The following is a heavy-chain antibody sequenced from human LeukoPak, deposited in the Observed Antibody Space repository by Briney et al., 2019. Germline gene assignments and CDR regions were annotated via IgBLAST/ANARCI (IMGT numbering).Heavy chain of an antibody. V-gene: IGHV5-51*01. CDR1: GYSFTSYR. CDR3: ATRDSSISEFDY. Sequence: GESLKISCKGSGYSFTSYRIGWVRQMPGKGLEWMGIIYPGDSDTRYGPSFQGQVAISADKSISTAYLQWSSLKASDTAMYYCATRDSSISEFDYWGQGTLVTVSS. D-gene: IGHD6-13*01. J-gene: IGHJ4*02. CDR2: IYPGDSDT.